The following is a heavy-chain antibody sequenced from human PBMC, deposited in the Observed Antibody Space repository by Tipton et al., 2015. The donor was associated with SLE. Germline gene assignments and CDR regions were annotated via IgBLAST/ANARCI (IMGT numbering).Heavy chain of an antibody. CDR1: GGSISISPYY. CDR2: IYSSGST. J-gene: IGHJ2*01. D-gene: IGHD3-16*01. CDR3: ARRGDWWYFDL. V-gene: IGHV4-39*07. Sequence: TLSLTCTVSGGSISISPYYWGWIRQPPGKGLEWIGSIYSSGSTNYSPSLKSRVTVSVDTSKNQFSLKLTSVIAADTAVYYCARRGDWWYFDLWGRGTLVTVSS.